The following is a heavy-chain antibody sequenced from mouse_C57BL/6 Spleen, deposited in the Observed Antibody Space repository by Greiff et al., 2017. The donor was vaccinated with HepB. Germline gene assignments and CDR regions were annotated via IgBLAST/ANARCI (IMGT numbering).Heavy chain of an antibody. CDR2: ISYDGSN. Sequence: EVKLQESGPGLVKPSQSLSLTCSVTGYSITSGYNWNWIRQFPGNKLEWMGYISYDGSNNYNPSLKNRISITRDTSKNQFFLKLNSVTTEDTATYYCAREGGYYGSGAWFAYWGQGTLVTVSA. CDR1: GYSITSGYN. J-gene: IGHJ3*01. V-gene: IGHV3-6*01. D-gene: IGHD1-1*01. CDR3: AREGGYYGSGAWFAY.